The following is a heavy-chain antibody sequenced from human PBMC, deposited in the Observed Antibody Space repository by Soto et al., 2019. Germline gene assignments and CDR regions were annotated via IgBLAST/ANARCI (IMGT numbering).Heavy chain of an antibody. V-gene: IGHV4-34*01. CDR3: ARARFDSWSHIYYGLDV. CDR1: CGSVSGYY. Sequence: PSETLSLTCAVYCGSVSGYYWTWLRQPPWKGLEWIGEINHSGSTDYNPALKSRVTMSVETSKNQFSLRVTSVTAADTAVYYCARARFDSWSHIYYGLDVWGQGPTVTVSS. D-gene: IGHD3-3*01. CDR2: INHSGST. J-gene: IGHJ6*02.